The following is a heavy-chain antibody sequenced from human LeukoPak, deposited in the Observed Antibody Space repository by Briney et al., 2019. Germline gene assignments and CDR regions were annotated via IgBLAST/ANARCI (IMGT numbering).Heavy chain of an antibody. Sequence: SETLSLTCTVSGGSVSSGSYYWSWIRQPPGKGLEWIGYIYYSGSTNYNPSLKSRVTISVDTSKNQFSLKLSSVTAADTAVYYCARGGDSSGYYYGLEDWGQGTLVTVSS. J-gene: IGHJ4*02. CDR1: GGSVSSGSYY. CDR2: IYYSGST. V-gene: IGHV4-61*01. CDR3: ARGGDSSGYYYGLED. D-gene: IGHD3-22*01.